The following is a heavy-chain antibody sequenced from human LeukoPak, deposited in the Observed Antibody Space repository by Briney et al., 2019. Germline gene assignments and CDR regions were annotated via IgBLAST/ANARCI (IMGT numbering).Heavy chain of an antibody. J-gene: IGHJ6*03. V-gene: IGHV4-59*01. Sequence: PSETLSLTCTVSGGSISSYYWSWIRQPPGKGLEWIGYIYYSGSTNYNPSLKSRLTISVDTSKNQFSLKLTSVTAADTAVYYCAKDLGPAYLYMDVWGKGTTVTISS. CDR2: IYYSGST. CDR3: AKDLGPAYLYMDV. CDR1: GGSISSYY. D-gene: IGHD3-16*01.